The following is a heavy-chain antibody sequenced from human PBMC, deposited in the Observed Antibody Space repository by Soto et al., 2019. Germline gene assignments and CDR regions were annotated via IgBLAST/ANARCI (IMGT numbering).Heavy chain of an antibody. CDR3: ARDRAVAALNYYYYGMDV. Sequence: ASVKVSCKASGYTFTSYYMHWVRQAPGQGLEWMGIINPSGGSTSYAQKFQGRVTMTRDTSTSTVYMELSSLRSEDTAVYYCARDRAVAALNYYYYGMDVWGQGTTVTVS. D-gene: IGHD6-19*01. CDR2: INPSGGST. V-gene: IGHV1-46*01. J-gene: IGHJ6*02. CDR1: GYTFTSYY.